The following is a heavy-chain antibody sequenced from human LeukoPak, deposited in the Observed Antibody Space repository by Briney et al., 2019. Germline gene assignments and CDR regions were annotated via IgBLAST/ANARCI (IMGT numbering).Heavy chain of an antibody. V-gene: IGHV3-33*01. D-gene: IGHD6-19*01. J-gene: IGHJ5*02. Sequence: GRSLRLSCAASGFTFSSYGMHWVRQAPGKGLEWVAVIWYDGSNKYYADSVKGRFTISRDNSKNTLYLQMNSLRAEDTAVYYCARVAGTTTSWFDPWGQGTLVTVSS. CDR2: IWYDGSNK. CDR1: GFTFSSYG. CDR3: ARVAGTTTSWFDP.